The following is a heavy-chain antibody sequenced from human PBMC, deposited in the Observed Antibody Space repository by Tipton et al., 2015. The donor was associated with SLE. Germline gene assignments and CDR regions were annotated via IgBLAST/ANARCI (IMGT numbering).Heavy chain of an antibody. V-gene: IGHV4-31*03. J-gene: IGHJ4*02. CDR2: IDDSGSA. CDR1: GGSISIGGYF. D-gene: IGHD6-13*01. Sequence: TLSLTCTVSGGSISIGGYFWTWIRQHPGKGLEWIGTIDDSGSASYNPSLKSRTSLSVDTSQNQFTLKVSSVTGADTAVYFCARGRYSSSSYGDYFDYWGQGTLVTVSS. CDR3: ARGRYSSSSYGDYFDY.